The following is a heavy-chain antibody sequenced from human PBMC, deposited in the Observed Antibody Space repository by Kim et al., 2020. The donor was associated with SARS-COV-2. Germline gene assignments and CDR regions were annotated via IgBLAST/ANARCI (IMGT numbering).Heavy chain of an antibody. D-gene: IGHD2-15*01. V-gene: IGHV3-73*01. J-gene: IGHJ3*01. CDR3: ARPGSNREVAGFVL. CDR2: IGGQLRNYAT. Sequence: GGSLRLSCVASGFTFSASSFHWVRLAPGKGLEWVGRIGGQLRNYATAYGESVKGRFTISRDDSKNTAYLQMNSLKIDDTAGYYCARPGSNREVAGFVLWGREAVDTVS. CDR1: GFTFSASS.